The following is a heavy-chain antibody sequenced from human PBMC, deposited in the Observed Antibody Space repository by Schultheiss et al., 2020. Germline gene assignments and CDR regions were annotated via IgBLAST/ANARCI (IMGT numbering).Heavy chain of an antibody. CDR2: IYSGGST. CDR3: AKVPRSGCCAFDI. V-gene: IGHV3-NL1*01. CDR1: GFTFSSYG. J-gene: IGHJ3*02. Sequence: GESLKISCAASGFTFSSYGMHWVRQAPGKGLEWVSVIYSGGSTYYADSVKGRFTISRDNAKNSLYLQMNSLRAEDTAVYYCAKVPRSGCCAFDIWGQGTMVTVSS. D-gene: IGHD6-19*01.